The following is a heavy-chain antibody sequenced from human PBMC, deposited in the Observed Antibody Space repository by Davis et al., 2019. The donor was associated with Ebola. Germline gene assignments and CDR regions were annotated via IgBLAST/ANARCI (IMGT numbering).Heavy chain of an antibody. V-gene: IGHV3-48*01. J-gene: IGHJ4*02. Sequence: GESLKISCAASGFTFNTYSMNWVRQAPGKGLEWVSYISSTGSTIYYADSVKGRFTISRDNSNNLLYLQMNSLRAEDTAVYYCAIPDCSGANCYSVYIKNWGQGTLVTVSS. CDR1: GFTFNTYS. CDR2: ISSTGSTI. D-gene: IGHD2-15*01. CDR3: AIPDCSGANCYSVYIKN.